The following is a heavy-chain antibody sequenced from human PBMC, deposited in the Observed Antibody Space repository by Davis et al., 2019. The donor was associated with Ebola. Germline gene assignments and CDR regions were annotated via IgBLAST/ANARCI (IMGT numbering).Heavy chain of an antibody. V-gene: IGHV4-34*01. CDR2: INHSGST. CDR3: ARVIPLVYSSVRRDYYYGMDV. J-gene: IGHJ6*02. Sequence: PSETLSLTCAVYGGSFSGYYWTWIRQPPGKGLEWIGEINHSGSTNYNPSLKSRVTISVDTSKSQFSLTLSSVTAADTAVYSCARVIPLVYSSVRRDYYYGMDVWGQGTTVTVSS. D-gene: IGHD6-19*01. CDR1: GGSFSGYY.